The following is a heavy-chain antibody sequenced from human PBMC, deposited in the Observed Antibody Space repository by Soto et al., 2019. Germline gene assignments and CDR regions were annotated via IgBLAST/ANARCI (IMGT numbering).Heavy chain of an antibody. CDR2: IHPSGST. D-gene: IGHD6-19*01. V-gene: IGHV4-34*01. CDR3: ARGVDQCMAGW. CDR1: GVSFRGHY. J-gene: IGHJ4*02. Sequence: PSETLSLTCAVHGVSFRGHYWSWIRQPPGKGLEWIAEIHPSGSTHYNPSLKSRVIISEDTSKNQFSLNLSSVTAADSAMYYCARGVDQCMAGWWGQGILVTVSS.